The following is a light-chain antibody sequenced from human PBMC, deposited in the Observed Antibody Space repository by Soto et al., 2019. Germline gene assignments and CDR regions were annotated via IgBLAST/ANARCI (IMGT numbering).Light chain of an antibody. Sequence: QSVLTQAPSVSGAPGQRVTISCTGSSSNIGAGYDVHWYQQLPGTAPKLLIYADINRPSGVPDRFSGSKSGTSASLAIIGLQAEDEADYYCQSYDSSLSGSVFGGGTQLTVL. J-gene: IGLJ2*01. V-gene: IGLV1-40*01. CDR2: ADI. CDR1: SSNIGAGYD. CDR3: QSYDSSLSGSV.